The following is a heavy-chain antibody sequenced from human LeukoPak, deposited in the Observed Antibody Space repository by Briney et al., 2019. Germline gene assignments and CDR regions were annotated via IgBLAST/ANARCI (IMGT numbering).Heavy chain of an antibody. CDR2: ISAYNGNT. V-gene: IGHV1-18*01. CDR1: GYTFSNYG. D-gene: IGHD3-3*01. CDR3: ARAYYDFWSGYYGY. Sequence: ASVKVSCKASGYTFSNYGISWVRQAPGQGLEWMGWISAYNGNTNYAQKLQGRVTMTTDTSTSTAYMELRSLRSDDTAVYYCARAYYDFWSGYYGYWGQGTLVTVSS. J-gene: IGHJ4*02.